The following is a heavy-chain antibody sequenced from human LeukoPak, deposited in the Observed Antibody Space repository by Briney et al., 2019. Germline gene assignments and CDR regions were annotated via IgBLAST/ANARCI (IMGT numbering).Heavy chain of an antibody. Sequence: SETLSLTCTVSGGSISSYCWSWIRQPAGQGLEWIGRIYTSGSTNYNPSLKSRGTMSVDAATTQFSLKLSSVTAADTAVYYCARGGRAAYYYYYGMDVWGQGTTVTVSS. V-gene: IGHV4-4*07. CDR3: ARGGRAAYYYYYGMDV. CDR1: GGSISSYC. CDR2: IYTSGST. J-gene: IGHJ6*02. D-gene: IGHD2-15*01.